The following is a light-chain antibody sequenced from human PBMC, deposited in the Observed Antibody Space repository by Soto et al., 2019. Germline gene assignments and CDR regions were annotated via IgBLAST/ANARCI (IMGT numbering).Light chain of an antibody. Sequence: LTQPRSVSGSPGQLVTISCTGTSSDVGGYNYVSWYQQHPGKAPKLMIYDVSKRPSGVPDRFSGSKSGNTASLTISGLQAEDEADYYCCSYAGSYTYVFGTGTKVTVL. CDR1: SSDVGGYNY. CDR3: CSYAGSYTYV. CDR2: DVS. J-gene: IGLJ1*01. V-gene: IGLV2-11*01.